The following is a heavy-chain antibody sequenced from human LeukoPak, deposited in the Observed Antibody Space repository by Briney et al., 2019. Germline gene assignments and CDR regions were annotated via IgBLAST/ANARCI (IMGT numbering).Heavy chain of an antibody. Sequence: GASVKVSCKASGYTFTSYYMHWVRQAPGQGLEWMGIINPSGGNTNYAQKFQGRVTMTRDMSTSTVYMELSSLRSEDTAVYYCARTKGYGVHFDPWGQGTLVTVSS. V-gene: IGHV1-46*01. CDR2: INPSGGNT. CDR1: GYTFTSYY. J-gene: IGHJ5*02. D-gene: IGHD4-17*01. CDR3: ARTKGYGVHFDP.